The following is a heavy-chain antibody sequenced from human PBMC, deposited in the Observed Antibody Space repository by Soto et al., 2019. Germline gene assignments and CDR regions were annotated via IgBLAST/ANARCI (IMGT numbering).Heavy chain of an antibody. CDR2: FDPEDGET. D-gene: IGHD3-10*01. CDR1: GYTLTELS. CDR3: ATTYYGSGSYYRNWFDP. Sequence: ASVKVSCKVSGYTLTELSMHWVRQAPGKGLEWMGGFDPEDGETIYAQKFQGRVNMTEDTSTDTAYMELSSLRSEDTAVYFCATTYYGSGSYYRNWFDPWGQGTLVTVSS. V-gene: IGHV1-24*01. J-gene: IGHJ5*02.